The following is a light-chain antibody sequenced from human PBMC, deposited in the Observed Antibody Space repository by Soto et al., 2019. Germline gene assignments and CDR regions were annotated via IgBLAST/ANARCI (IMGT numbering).Light chain of an antibody. CDR2: GAS. CDR3: QQYGSSSWT. J-gene: IGKJ1*01. CDR1: QSVSSD. Sequence: EIVMTQSPATLSLSPVEIATLSCSASQSVSSDLAWYHQKPGQAPRLLIYGASTRAIGIPDRFSGSGSGTDFTLTISRLEAEAFAVYYCQQYGSSSWTFGQGTKVDIK. V-gene: IGKV3-20*01.